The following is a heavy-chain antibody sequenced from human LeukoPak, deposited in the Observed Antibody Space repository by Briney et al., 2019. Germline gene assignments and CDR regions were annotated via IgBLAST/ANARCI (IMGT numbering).Heavy chain of an antibody. CDR2: IWYDGSNK. D-gene: IGHD3-9*01. CDR3: ARGGGSYYDILTGYYFDY. Sequence: GGSLRLSCAASGFTFSSYGMHWVRQAPGKGPEWVAVIWYDGSNKYYADSVKGRFIISRDNSKNTLYLQMNSLRAEDTAVYYCARGGGSYYDILTGYYFDYWGQGTLVTVSS. CDR1: GFTFSSYG. V-gene: IGHV3-33*01. J-gene: IGHJ4*02.